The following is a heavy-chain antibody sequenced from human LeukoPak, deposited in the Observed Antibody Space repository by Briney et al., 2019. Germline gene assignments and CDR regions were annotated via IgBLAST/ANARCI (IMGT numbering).Heavy chain of an antibody. CDR1: GGSISSGDYY. V-gene: IGHV4-30-4*01. J-gene: IGHJ5*02. CDR3: ARGPQDYNWFDP. Sequence: EPSATLSLTCTVSGGSISSGDYYWTWIRQPPGKGLEWIGYIYYSGSTYYNPSLKSRVTISVDTSKNQFSLKLSSVTAADTAVYYCARGPQDYNWFDPWGQGTLVSVSS. D-gene: IGHD1-14*01. CDR2: IYYSGST.